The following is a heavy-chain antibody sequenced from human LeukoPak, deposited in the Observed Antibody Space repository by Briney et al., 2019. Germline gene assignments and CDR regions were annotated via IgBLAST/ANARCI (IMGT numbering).Heavy chain of an antibody. CDR2: ISDSGGST. V-gene: IGHV3-23*01. Sequence: PGKSLRLSCAASGFTFSSYAMSWVRQAPGKGLDWFSAISDSGGSTYHADSVKGRFTISRDNSKNTLYLQMNSLGAEDTAVYYCAKGSAGSRPYYFDYWGQGTLVTVSS. D-gene: IGHD2-15*01. CDR1: GFTFSSYA. CDR3: AKGSAGSRPYYFDY. J-gene: IGHJ4*02.